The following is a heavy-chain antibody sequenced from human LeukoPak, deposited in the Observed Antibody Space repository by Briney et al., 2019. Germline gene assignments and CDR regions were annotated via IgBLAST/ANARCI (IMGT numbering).Heavy chain of an antibody. Sequence: ASVTVSCMASGGTFSSYAISWVRQAPGQGLEWMGGIIPIFGTANYAQKFQGRVTITTDESTSTAYMELSSLRSEDTAVYYCANFSGSSSLDCFDPWGQGTLVTVSS. CDR2: IIPIFGTA. D-gene: IGHD6-6*01. CDR3: ANFSGSSSLDCFDP. CDR1: GGTFSSYA. V-gene: IGHV1-69*05. J-gene: IGHJ5*02.